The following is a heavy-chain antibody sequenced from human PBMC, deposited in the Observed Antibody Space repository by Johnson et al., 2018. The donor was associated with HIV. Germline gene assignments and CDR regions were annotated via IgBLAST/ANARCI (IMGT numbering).Heavy chain of an antibody. CDR1: GFTFSIYA. Sequence: VQLVESGGGLVQPGGSLRLSCAVSGFTFSIYAMSWVRKAPGKGLEWVSTISASGGSTYYADSVKGRFTIARDNSKDTLYLQMNSLRAEDTAVYYCAKDKAVGATHYFAFDIWGQGTMVTVSS. D-gene: IGHD1-26*01. V-gene: IGHV3-23*04. CDR2: ISASGGST. CDR3: AKDKAVGATHYFAFDI. J-gene: IGHJ3*02.